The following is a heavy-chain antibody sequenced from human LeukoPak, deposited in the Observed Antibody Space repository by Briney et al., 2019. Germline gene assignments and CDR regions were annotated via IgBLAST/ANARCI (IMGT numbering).Heavy chain of an antibody. CDR3: ARAVDLWSGYPQPNWFDP. CDR1: GFTFTNSA. D-gene: IGHD3-3*01. J-gene: IGHJ5*02. Sequence: GGSLRLSCAPSGFTFTNSAMGSGPHAPGKGLEWVSAICTSDGSTYSADAVKGRFTISRDNSKNKLYLQMNSLRAEDTGVYYCARAVDLWSGYPQPNWFDPWGQGTLVTVSS. V-gene: IGHV3-23*01. CDR2: ICTSDGST.